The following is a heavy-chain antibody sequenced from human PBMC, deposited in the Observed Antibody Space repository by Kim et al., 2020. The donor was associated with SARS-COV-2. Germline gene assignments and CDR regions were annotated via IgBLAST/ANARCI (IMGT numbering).Heavy chain of an antibody. CDR2: IWYDGSIK. CDR1: GFIFSDFG. CDR3: TRGFRRKRDYYYSMDV. D-gene: IGHD3-3*01. J-gene: IGHJ6*03. Sequence: GGSLRLSCAASGFIFSDFGMHWVRQAPGKGLEWVAVIWYDGSIKYHGDSVKGRFTISRDNSKNTLHLQMNSLRAEDTAVYYCTRGFRRKRDYYYSMDVWGKGSAVTVSS. V-gene: IGHV3-33*01.